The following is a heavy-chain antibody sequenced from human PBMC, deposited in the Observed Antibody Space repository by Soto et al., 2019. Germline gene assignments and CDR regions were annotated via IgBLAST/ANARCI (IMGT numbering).Heavy chain of an antibody. D-gene: IGHD5-12*01. V-gene: IGHV3-23*01. CDR2: ISGSGGST. CDR1: GFTFSSYA. CDR3: AKDGPGYSGYDYSPYFDY. J-gene: IGHJ4*02. Sequence: GGSLRLSCAASGFTFSSYAMSWVRQAPGKGLEWVSAISGSGGSTYYADSVKGRFTISRDNSKNTLYLQMNNLRAEDTAVYYCAKDGPGYSGYDYSPYFDYWGQGTLVTVSS.